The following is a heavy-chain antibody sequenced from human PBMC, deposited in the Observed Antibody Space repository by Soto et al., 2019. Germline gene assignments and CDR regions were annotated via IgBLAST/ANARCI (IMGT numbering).Heavy chain of an antibody. J-gene: IGHJ4*02. CDR3: AGDHVGAFPF. Sequence: SETLSLTCTVSGGSISSGGYYWSWIRQHPGKGLEWIGYIYYSGSTYYNPSLKSRVTISVDTSKNQFSLKLSSVTAADTAVYYCAGDHVGAFPFWSQGTLVTVSS. V-gene: IGHV4-31*03. CDR1: GGSISSGGYY. CDR2: IYYSGST. D-gene: IGHD1-26*01.